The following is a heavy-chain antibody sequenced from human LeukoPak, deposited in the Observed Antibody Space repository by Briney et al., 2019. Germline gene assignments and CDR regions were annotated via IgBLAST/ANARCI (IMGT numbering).Heavy chain of an antibody. CDR3: ARAKKYCSSTSCYAGGRFDP. CDR1: GGSISSSNW. V-gene: IGHV4-4*02. D-gene: IGHD2-2*01. Sequence: SGTLSLTCAVSGGSISSSNWWSWVRQPPGKGLEWIGEIYHSGSTNYNPSLKSRVTISVDKSKYQFSLRLSSVTAADTAVYYCARAKKYCSSTSCYAGGRFDPWGQGTLVTVSS. J-gene: IGHJ5*02. CDR2: IYHSGST.